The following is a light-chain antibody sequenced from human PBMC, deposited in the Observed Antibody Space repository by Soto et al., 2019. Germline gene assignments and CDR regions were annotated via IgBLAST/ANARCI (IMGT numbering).Light chain of an antibody. Sequence: DIQMTQSPSTLSASVGDRVTITCRASQGISGRLAWYQQKPGKAPNLLIYDVSNLESGVPSRFSGTESGTEFTLTINSLQPDDFATYYCQQYNSYSTFCPGTKLEVK. CDR2: DVS. CDR1: QGISGR. V-gene: IGKV1-5*01. CDR3: QQYNSYST. J-gene: IGKJ1*01.